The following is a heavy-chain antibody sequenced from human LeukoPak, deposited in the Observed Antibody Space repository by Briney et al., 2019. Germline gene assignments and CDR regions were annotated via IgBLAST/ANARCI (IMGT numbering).Heavy chain of an antibody. V-gene: IGHV4-34*01. CDR2: INHSGST. CDR3: AKVDTAMVRWVFDP. D-gene: IGHD5-18*01. CDR1: GGSFSGYY. J-gene: IGHJ5*02. Sequence: SETLSLTCAVYGGSFSGYYWSWIRQPPGKGLEWIGEINHSGSTNYNPPLKSRVTISVDTSKNQFSLKLSSVTAADTAVYYCAKVDTAMVRWVFDPWGQGTLVTVSS.